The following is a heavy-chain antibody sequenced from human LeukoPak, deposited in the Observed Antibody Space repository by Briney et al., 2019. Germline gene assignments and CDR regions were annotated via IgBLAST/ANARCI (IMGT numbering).Heavy chain of an antibody. CDR1: GGSINSYY. Sequence: SETLSLTCNVSGGSINSYYWSWIRQPPGQGLEWIGYVYHCGSTNYNPFLKSRVTITVDAAKNQFSLKRASGTAADTAVYFCARERTAGREFDYWGQGTLVTVSP. CDR3: ARERTAGREFDY. J-gene: IGHJ4*02. CDR2: VYHCGST. V-gene: IGHV4-59*01. D-gene: IGHD2-21*02.